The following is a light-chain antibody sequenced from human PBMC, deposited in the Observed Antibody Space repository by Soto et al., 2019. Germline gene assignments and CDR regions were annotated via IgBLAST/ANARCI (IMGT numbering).Light chain of an antibody. J-gene: IGKJ3*01. CDR2: GAS. Sequence: EIVSTQSPGTLSLSPGERATLSCRASQSVNSNYLAWYQQKPGQAPRLLIYGASSRATGVPDRFTGSGSGTAFTLLINRLEPEDFAVYYCQQYDTSPPVTFGPGTKVDTK. CDR3: QQYDTSPPVT. V-gene: IGKV3-20*01. CDR1: QSVNSNY.